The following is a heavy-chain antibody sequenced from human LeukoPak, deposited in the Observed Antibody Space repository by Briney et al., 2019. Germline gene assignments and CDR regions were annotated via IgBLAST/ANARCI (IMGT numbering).Heavy chain of an antibody. J-gene: IGHJ4*02. CDR1: GGSVSSSKYL. CDR3: AGLGVMVLVYQFES. CDR2: ISYSGNA. D-gene: IGHD2-8*01. Sequence: SETLSLTCAVSGGSVSSSKYLWGWIRQPPGKELEWIGSISYSGNADYNPSLRSRVTLSVDTSKDQFSLKLASVTAADSAVYYCAGLGVMVLVYQFESWGQGTPVTVSS. V-gene: IGHV4-39*07.